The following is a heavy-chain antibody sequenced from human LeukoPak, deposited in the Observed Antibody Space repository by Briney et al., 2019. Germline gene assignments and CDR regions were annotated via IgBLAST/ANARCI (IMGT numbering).Heavy chain of an antibody. V-gene: IGHV3-30*04. CDR1: GFTFSNYA. Sequence: GGSLRLSCVGSGFTFSNYAMHWVRQAPGEGLEWVAVISYDSKYKYYSDSVEGRFTISRDNSRNTLYLEMSGLRSDDTAVYYCARGRVVPATRLDYWGRGTLVTVSS. J-gene: IGHJ4*02. CDR3: ARGRVVPATRLDY. CDR2: ISYDSKYK. D-gene: IGHD2-15*01.